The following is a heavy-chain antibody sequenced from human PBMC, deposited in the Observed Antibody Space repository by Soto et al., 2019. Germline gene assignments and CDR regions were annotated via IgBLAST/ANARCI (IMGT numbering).Heavy chain of an antibody. CDR3: AREGGDNSSSVDYYGMDV. J-gene: IGHJ6*02. D-gene: IGHD6-6*01. V-gene: IGHV1-69*01. CDR1: GGTFSSYA. CDR2: IIPIFGTA. Sequence: QVQLVQSGAEVQKPGSSVKVSCKASGGTFSSYAISWVRQAPGQGLEWMGGIIPIFGTANYAQKFQGRVTITADESTSTAYMELSSLRSEDTAVYYCAREGGDNSSSVDYYGMDVWGQGTTVTVSS.